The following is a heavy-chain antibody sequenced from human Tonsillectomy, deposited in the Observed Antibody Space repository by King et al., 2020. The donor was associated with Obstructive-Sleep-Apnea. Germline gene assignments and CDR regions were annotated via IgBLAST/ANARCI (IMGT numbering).Heavy chain of an antibody. J-gene: IGHJ4*02. Sequence: VQLVESGGGLVQPGRSLRLSCAASGFTFDDYAMHWVRQAPGKGLEWVSGISWNSGSIGYADSVKGRFTISRDNAKNSLYLQMNSLRAEDTALYYCAKASYDILTGYDDYWGQGTLVTVSS. CDR2: ISWNSGSI. CDR1: GFTFDDYA. CDR3: AKASYDILTGYDDY. D-gene: IGHD3-9*01. V-gene: IGHV3-9*01.